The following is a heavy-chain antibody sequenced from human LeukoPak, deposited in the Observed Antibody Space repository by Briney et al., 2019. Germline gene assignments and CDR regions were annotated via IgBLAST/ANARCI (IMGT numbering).Heavy chain of an antibody. D-gene: IGHD3-3*01. Sequence: ASVKVSCKASGYTFTSYYMHWVRQAPGQGLEWMGIINPSGGSTSYAQKFQGRVTMTRDTSISTAYMELSRLRSDDTAVYYCASEWVYDFWSGGGGGRYMDVWGKGTTVTVSS. J-gene: IGHJ6*03. V-gene: IGHV1-46*01. CDR3: ASEWVYDFWSGGGGGRYMDV. CDR2: INPSGGST. CDR1: GYTFTSYY.